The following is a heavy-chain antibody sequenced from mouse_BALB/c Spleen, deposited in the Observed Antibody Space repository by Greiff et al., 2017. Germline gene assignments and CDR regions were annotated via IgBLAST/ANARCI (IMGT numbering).Heavy chain of an antibody. CDR3: AREIYDGYYAFAY. J-gene: IGHJ3*01. V-gene: IGHV2-6-7*01. D-gene: IGHD2-3*01. Sequence: VKLVESGPGLVAPSQSLSITCTVSGFSLTGYGVNWVRQPPGKGLEWLGMIWGDGSTDYNSALKSRLSISKDNSKSQVFLKMNSLQTDDTARYYCAREIYDGYYAFAYWGQGTLVTVSA. CDR2: IWGDGST. CDR1: GFSLTGYG.